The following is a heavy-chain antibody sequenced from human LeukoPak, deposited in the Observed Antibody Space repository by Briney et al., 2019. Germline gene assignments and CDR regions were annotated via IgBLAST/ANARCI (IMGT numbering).Heavy chain of an antibody. D-gene: IGHD3-10*01. CDR3: AKVAKYYYGSETYYFFEH. CDR1: EFTFTTYW. Sequence: GESLRLSCAASEFTFTTYWMSWVRQAPGKGLEWVANINQDGTEKYYVDSVKGRFTISRDNGKNSLYLQMNSLRVEDTAVYYCAKVAKYYYGSETYYFFEHWGQGTPVTAAS. J-gene: IGHJ4*02. V-gene: IGHV3-7*01. CDR2: INQDGTEK.